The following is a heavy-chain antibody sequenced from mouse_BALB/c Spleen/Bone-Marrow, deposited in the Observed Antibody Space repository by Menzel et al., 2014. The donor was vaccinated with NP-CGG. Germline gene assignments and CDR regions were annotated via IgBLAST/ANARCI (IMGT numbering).Heavy chain of an antibody. Sequence: VQLQQSGPGLVAPSQSLSITCTVSGFSLTNYGVRWVRQPPGKGLEWLGLIWAGGSTNYNSALMSRLSISKDNSKSQVFLKMNSLQTDDTAMYYCARKDYGSRGGYFDVWGAGTTATVSS. CDR3: ARKDYGSRGGYFDV. J-gene: IGHJ1*01. D-gene: IGHD1-1*01. V-gene: IGHV2-9*02. CDR2: IWAGGST. CDR1: GFSLTNYG.